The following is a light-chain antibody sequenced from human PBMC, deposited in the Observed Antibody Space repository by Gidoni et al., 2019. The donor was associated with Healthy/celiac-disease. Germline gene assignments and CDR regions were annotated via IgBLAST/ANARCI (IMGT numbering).Light chain of an antibody. CDR2: DAS. V-gene: IGKV1-5*01. CDR1: QSLSSW. CDR3: QQYNRYAQT. Sequence: DIQMAQSPSTLTASVGARVTITCRSSQSLSSWLTWYQQNPVKAPKLLMYDASSLESGVPARFTGCGAGTDCTLIISSLQTEEFATYYCQQYNRYAQTFGQGTKVEIK. J-gene: IGKJ1*01.